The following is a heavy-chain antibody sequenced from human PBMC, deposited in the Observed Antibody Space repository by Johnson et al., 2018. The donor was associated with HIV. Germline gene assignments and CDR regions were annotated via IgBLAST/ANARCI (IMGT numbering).Heavy chain of an antibody. Sequence: VQLVESGGGLIQPGGSLRLSCAASGFTVSSNYMSWVRQAPGKGLEWVSVIYSGGSTYYADSVKGRFTISRDNSKNTLYLQMKSLRAEDTAVYYCARDPDYYDSSGYYYPGAFDIWGQGTMVTVSS. J-gene: IGHJ3*02. D-gene: IGHD3-22*01. CDR1: GFTVSSNY. CDR3: ARDPDYYDSSGYYYPGAFDI. V-gene: IGHV3-53*01. CDR2: IYSGGST.